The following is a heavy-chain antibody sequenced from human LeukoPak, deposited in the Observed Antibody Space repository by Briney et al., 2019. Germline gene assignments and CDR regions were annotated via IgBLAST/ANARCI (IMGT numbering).Heavy chain of an antibody. CDR1: GFTFSSYG. CDR3: ARDLGYEVAGPIDY. Sequence: GRSLRLSCAASGFTFSSYGMHWVRQAPGKELEWVAVISYDGSNKYYADSVKGRFTISRDNSKNTLYLQMNSLRAEDTAVYYCARDLGYEVAGPIDYWGQGTLVTVSS. J-gene: IGHJ4*02. D-gene: IGHD2-15*01. V-gene: IGHV3-30*03. CDR2: ISYDGSNK.